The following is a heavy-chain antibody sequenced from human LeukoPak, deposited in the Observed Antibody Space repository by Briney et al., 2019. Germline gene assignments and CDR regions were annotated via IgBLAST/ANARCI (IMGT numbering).Heavy chain of an antibody. Sequence: GGSLRLSCAASGFTFSSYAMSWVRQAPGKGLEWVSAISGSGGSTYYADSVKGRFTISRDNSKNTLYLQMNSLRAEDTAVYYCAKVGPYSSSWFDFYYYSMDVWGQGTTVTVSS. CDR1: GFTFSSYA. V-gene: IGHV3-23*01. D-gene: IGHD6-13*01. CDR3: AKVGPYSSSWFDFYYYSMDV. CDR2: ISGSGGST. J-gene: IGHJ6*02.